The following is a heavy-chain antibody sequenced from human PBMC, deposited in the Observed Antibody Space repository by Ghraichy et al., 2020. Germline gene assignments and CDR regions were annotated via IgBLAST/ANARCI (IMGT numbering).Heavy chain of an antibody. CDR1: GYTFTSYD. CDR2: MNPNSGNT. D-gene: IGHD6-6*01. J-gene: IGHJ6*03. Sequence: ASVKVSCKASGYTFTSYDINWVRQATGQGLEWMGWMNPNSGNTGYAQKFQGRVTMTRNTSISTAYMELSSLRSEDTAVYYCARAVAAFYYYYMDVWGKGTTVTVSS. V-gene: IGHV1-8*01. CDR3: ARAVAAFYYYYMDV.